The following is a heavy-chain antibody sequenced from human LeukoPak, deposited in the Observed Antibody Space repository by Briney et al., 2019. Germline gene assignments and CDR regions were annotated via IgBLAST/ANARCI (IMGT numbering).Heavy chain of an antibody. Sequence: SETLSLTCGVYGESFSGYYLSWIRQPPGKGLEWIGEITHSGATNYNPSLKSRVTLLLDTSKNQLSLILTSVTAADTAVYYCARGALRRYHYYGANGTDYWGQGSLVTVSS. D-gene: IGHD4/OR15-4a*01. CDR2: ITHSGAT. CDR3: ARGALRRYHYYGANGTDY. CDR1: GESFSGYY. J-gene: IGHJ4*02. V-gene: IGHV4-34*01.